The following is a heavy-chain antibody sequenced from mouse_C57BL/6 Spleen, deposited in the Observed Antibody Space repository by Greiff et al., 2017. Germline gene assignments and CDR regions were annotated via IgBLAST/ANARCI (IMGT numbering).Heavy chain of an antibody. Sequence: QVQLQQSGAELVRPGASVKLSCKASGYTFTDYYINWVKQRPGQGLEWIARIYPGSGNTYYNEKFKGKATLTAEKSSSTAYMQLSSLTSEDSAVYFCARERTTVVGGAMDYWGQGTSVTVSS. CDR1: GYTFTDYY. CDR3: ARERTTVVGGAMDY. J-gene: IGHJ4*01. D-gene: IGHD1-1*01. V-gene: IGHV1-76*01. CDR2: IYPGSGNT.